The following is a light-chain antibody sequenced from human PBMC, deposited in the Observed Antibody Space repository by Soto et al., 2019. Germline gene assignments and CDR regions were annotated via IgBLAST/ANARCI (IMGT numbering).Light chain of an antibody. Sequence: QSALTQPASVSGSPGQSITISCTGTSSDVGGYNYVSWYQQHPGKAPKLMIYDVSNRPSGDSNRFSGSKSGNTSSLTISGLQAEDEADYYCSSYTSRSSSTYVFGTGTKLTVL. CDR3: SSYTSRSSSTYV. CDR1: SSDVGGYNY. V-gene: IGLV2-14*01. CDR2: DVS. J-gene: IGLJ1*01.